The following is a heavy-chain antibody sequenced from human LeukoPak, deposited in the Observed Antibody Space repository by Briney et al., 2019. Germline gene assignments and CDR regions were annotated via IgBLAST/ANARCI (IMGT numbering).Heavy chain of an antibody. V-gene: IGHV4-34*01. J-gene: IGHJ4*02. CDR2: INHSGST. CDR3: ARSPQGTGFDY. CDR1: GGSFSGYY. Sequence: PSETLSLTCAVYGGSFSGYYWSWIRQPPGKGLEWIGEINHSGSTNYNPSLKSRVTISVDTSKNQFSLKLSSVTAADTAVYYCARSPQGTGFDYWGQGTLVTVSS.